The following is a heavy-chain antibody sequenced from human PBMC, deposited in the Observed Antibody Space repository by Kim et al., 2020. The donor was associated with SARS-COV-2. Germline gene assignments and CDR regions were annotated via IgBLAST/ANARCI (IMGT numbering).Heavy chain of an antibody. V-gene: IGHV3-30*18. CDR2: ISYDGSNK. J-gene: IGHJ6*02. Sequence: GGSLRLSCAASGFTFSSYGMHWVRQAPGKGLEWVAVISYDGSNKYYADSVKGRFTISRDNSKNTLYLQMNSLRAEDTAVYYCAKDRRWFGEWFPIGYYYYYGMDVWGQGTTVTVSS. D-gene: IGHD3-10*01. CDR3: AKDRRWFGEWFPIGYYYYYGMDV. CDR1: GFTFSSYG.